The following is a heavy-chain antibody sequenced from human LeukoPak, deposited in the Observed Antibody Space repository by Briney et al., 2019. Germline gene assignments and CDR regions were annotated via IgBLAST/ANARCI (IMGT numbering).Heavy chain of an antibody. Sequence: WASVKVSCKASGYTFTSYDTNWVRQATGQGLEWMGWMNPNSGNTGYAQKFQGRVTMTRNTSISTAYMELSSLRSEDTAVYYCARGECSSTSCYDWFDPWGQGTLVTVSS. V-gene: IGHV1-8*01. CDR2: MNPNSGNT. J-gene: IGHJ5*02. CDR1: GYTFTSYD. D-gene: IGHD2-2*01. CDR3: ARGECSSTSCYDWFDP.